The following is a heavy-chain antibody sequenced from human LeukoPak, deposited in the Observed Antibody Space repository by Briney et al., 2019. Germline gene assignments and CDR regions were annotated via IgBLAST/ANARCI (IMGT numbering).Heavy chain of an antibody. Sequence: PGGSLRLSCAASGFTFSSYWMSWVRQAPGKGLEWVANIKQDGSEKYYVDSVKGRFTISRDNAKNSLYLQMNSLRAEDTAVYYCAGARRPQTYYYDSSGYYKGVYFDYWGQGTLVTVSS. D-gene: IGHD3-22*01. CDR1: GFTFSSYW. CDR3: AGARRPQTYYYDSSGYYKGVYFDY. CDR2: IKQDGSEK. J-gene: IGHJ4*02. V-gene: IGHV3-7*01.